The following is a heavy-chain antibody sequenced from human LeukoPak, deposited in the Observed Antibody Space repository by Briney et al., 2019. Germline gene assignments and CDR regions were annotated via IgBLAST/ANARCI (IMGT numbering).Heavy chain of an antibody. CDR3: ARSLDYYGSGSYSRFDP. Sequence: SETLSLTCTVSGGSISSYYWSWIRQPPGKGLEWIGYIYYSGSTNYNPSLKSRVTISVDTSKNQFSLKLSSVTAADTAVYYCARSLDYYGSGSYSRFDPWGQGTLVTVSS. CDR2: IYYSGST. CDR1: GGSISSYY. V-gene: IGHV4-59*01. D-gene: IGHD3-10*01. J-gene: IGHJ5*02.